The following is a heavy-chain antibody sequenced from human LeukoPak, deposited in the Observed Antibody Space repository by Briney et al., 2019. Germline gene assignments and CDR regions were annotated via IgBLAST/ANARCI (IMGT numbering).Heavy chain of an antibody. CDR1: GGSISSYY. J-gene: IGHJ5*02. V-gene: IGHV4-59*01. D-gene: IGHD6-19*01. CDR3: ARDSSGWYHWFDP. CDR2: IYYSGST. Sequence: SETLSLTCTVSGGSISSYYWSWIRQPPGKGLEWIGYIYYSGSTNYNPSLKSRVTISVDTSKNQFSLKLSSVTAADTAVYYCARDSSGWYHWFDPWGQGTLVTVSS.